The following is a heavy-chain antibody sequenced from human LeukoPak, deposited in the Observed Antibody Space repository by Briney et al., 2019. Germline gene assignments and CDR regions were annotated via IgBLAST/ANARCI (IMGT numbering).Heavy chain of an antibody. J-gene: IGHJ4*02. Sequence: GGTLSLSCAASVFTLSSYEMNWVRQAPGKGLEWGSYISRSGSTIYYADSVKGRFTIPRDNAKNSLYLQMNSLRAEDTAVYYCAREDYDFWSGYSRRALDYWGQGTLVAVSS. D-gene: IGHD3-3*01. V-gene: IGHV3-48*03. CDR2: ISRSGSTI. CDR1: VFTLSSYE. CDR3: AREDYDFWSGYSRRALDY.